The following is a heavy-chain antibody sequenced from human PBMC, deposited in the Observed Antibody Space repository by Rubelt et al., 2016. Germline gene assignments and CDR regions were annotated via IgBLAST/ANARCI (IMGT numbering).Heavy chain of an antibody. D-gene: IGHD1-26*01. CDR3: ARRSGSYYYYAIDV. Sequence: QVHLQESGPGLVKASETLSLTCTVSGYSISSGYYWGWIRQPPGKGLEWIGSIYHSGSTYYNPSLKSRVTISVDTSKNQFSLKLRSVTAADTAIYSCARRSGSYYYYAIDVWGQGTTVTVSS. V-gene: IGHV4-38-2*02. CDR2: IYHSGST. J-gene: IGHJ6*02. CDR1: GYSISSGYY.